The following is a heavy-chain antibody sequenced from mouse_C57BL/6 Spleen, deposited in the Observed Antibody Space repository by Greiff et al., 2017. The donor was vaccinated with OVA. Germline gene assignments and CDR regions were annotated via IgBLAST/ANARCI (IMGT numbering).Heavy chain of an antibody. CDR3: ARSDGYYLFAY. J-gene: IGHJ3*01. Sequence: VKLQESGPELVKPGASVKISCKASGYAFSSSWMNWVKQRPGKGLEWIGRIYPGDGDTTYNGKFKGKATLTADKSSSTAYMQLSSLTSEDSAVYFCARSDGYYLFAYWGQGTLVTVSA. V-gene: IGHV1-82*01. CDR2: IYPGDGDT. D-gene: IGHD2-3*01. CDR1: GYAFSSSW.